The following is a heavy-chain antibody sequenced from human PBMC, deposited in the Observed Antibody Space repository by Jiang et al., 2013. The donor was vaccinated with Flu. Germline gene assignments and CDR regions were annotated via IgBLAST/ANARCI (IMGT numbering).Heavy chain of an antibody. CDR2: INTNTGNP. CDR3: ARAPASYIVVHTHSFDP. CDR1: GYTFTSYA. D-gene: IGHD2-21*01. J-gene: IGHJ5*02. V-gene: IGHV7-4-1*02. Sequence: CKASGYTFTSYAMNWVRQAPGQGLEWMGWINTNTGNPTYAQGFTGRFVFSLDTSVSTAYLQISSLKAEDTAVYYCARAPASYIVVHTHSFDPWGQGTLVTVSS.